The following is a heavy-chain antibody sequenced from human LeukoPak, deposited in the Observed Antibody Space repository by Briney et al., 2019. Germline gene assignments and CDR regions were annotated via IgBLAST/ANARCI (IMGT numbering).Heavy chain of an antibody. CDR3: ARGGTPGYSTGWIDT. CDR1: ELIVSSNY. J-gene: IGHJ5*02. V-gene: IGHV3-53*05. CDR2: IYSAGTT. Sequence: GGSQGLSCAASELIVSSNYMSWVRQAPGKGLEWVSVIYSAGTTYYADSEKGRFIISRDNCKNTLYLQMNSLRAEETALYHCARGGTPGYSTGWIDTWGQGTLVTVSS. D-gene: IGHD6-19*01.